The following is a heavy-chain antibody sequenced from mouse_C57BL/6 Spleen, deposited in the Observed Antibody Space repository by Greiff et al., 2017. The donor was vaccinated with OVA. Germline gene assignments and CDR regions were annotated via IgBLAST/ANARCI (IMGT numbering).Heavy chain of an antibody. CDR1: GFTFSSYA. J-gene: IGHJ3*01. CDR3: ARAYYSNYAWFAY. V-gene: IGHV5-4*03. Sequence: EVKVEESGGGLVKPGGSLKLSCAASGFTFSSYAMSWVRQTPEKRLEWVATISDGGSYTYYPDNVKGRFTISRDNAKNNLYLQMSHLKSEDTAMYYCARAYYSNYAWFAYWGQGTLVTVSA. CDR2: ISDGGSYT. D-gene: IGHD2-5*01.